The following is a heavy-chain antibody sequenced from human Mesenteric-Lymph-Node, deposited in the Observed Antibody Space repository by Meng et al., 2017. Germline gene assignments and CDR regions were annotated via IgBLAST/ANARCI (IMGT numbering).Heavy chain of an antibody. Sequence: GESLKISCAASGFTFNKYWMSWVRQAPGKGLEWVSSISSSSSYIYYADSVKGRFTISRDNAKNSLYLQMNSLRAEDTAVYYCARVRYYGSGSYSYWGQGTLVTVSS. V-gene: IGHV3-21*01. CDR3: ARVRYYGSGSYSY. D-gene: IGHD3-10*01. CDR2: ISSSSSYI. J-gene: IGHJ4*02. CDR1: GFTFNKYW.